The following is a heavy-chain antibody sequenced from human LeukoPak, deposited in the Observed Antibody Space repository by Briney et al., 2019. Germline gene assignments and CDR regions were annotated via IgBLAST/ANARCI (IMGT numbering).Heavy chain of an antibody. CDR2: INPHSGGT. J-gene: IGHJ4*02. CDR1: GYTFTGYY. V-gene: IGHV1-2*02. D-gene: IGHD3-10*01. Sequence: ASVKVSCKASGYTFTGYYIHWVRQAPGQGLEWMGWINPHSGGTNYAQKFQGGATMTRDTSITTAYMELSSLRSDDTAVYYCARDREVLLWFGELLGPFDYWGQGTLVTVSS. CDR3: ARDREVLLWFGELLGPFDY.